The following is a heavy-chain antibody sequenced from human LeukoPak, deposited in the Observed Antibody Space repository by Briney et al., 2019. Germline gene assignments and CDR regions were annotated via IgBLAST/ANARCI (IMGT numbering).Heavy chain of an antibody. CDR3: ARHQHQLVTGYDY. V-gene: IGHV4-59*08. D-gene: IGHD6-13*01. CDR2: SCSSGST. J-gene: IGHJ4*02. CDR1: GGSISSNC. Sequence: SETLSLTCTVSGGSISSNCWNWIRRPPGKGLEWIGYSCSSGSTNYNPSLMSRVTISVDTSKKQFSLRLISVTAADTAVYYCARHQHQLVTGYDYWGQGTLVTVSS.